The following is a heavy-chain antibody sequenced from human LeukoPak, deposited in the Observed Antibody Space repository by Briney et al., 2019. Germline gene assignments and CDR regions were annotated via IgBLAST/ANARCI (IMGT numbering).Heavy chain of an antibody. CDR2: IKSKADGETI. CDR3: STLTSRGLSDS. J-gene: IGHJ4*02. V-gene: IGHV3-15*07. Sequence: EGSLRLSCAASGFTFTNAWMNWVRQAPGKGLEWVGRIKSKADGETIDYAAPVKGRFTFSRDDSKNMLYLQMNSLKSEDTAVYYCSTLTSRGLSDSWGQGTLVIVSS. CDR1: GFTFTNAW. D-gene: IGHD1-20*01.